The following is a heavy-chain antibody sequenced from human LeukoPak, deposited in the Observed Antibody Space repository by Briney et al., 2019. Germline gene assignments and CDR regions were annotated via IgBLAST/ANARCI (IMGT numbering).Heavy chain of an antibody. V-gene: IGHV3-21*01. CDR2: ISSSSSYI. J-gene: IGHJ4*02. CDR3: ARGIRSRGWIFDY. Sequence: SGGFLRLSCAASGFSFSNYAMNWVRQAPGKGLEWVSSISSSSSYIYYADSVKGRFTISRDNAKNSLYLQMNSLRAEDTAVYYCARGIRSRGWIFDYWGQGTLVTVSS. D-gene: IGHD6-19*01. CDR1: GFSFSNYA.